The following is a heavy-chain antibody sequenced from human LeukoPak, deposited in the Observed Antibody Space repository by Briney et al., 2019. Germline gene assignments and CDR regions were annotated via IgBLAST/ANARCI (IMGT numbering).Heavy chain of an antibody. CDR1: GGSISSGDYY. CDR3: ARVESGHMITFGGVIVPTPDFDY. V-gene: IGHV4-30-4*01. CDR2: IYYSGST. D-gene: IGHD3-16*02. Sequence: PSETLSLTCTVSGGSISSGDYYWSWIRQAPGKGLEWIGYIYYSGSTYYNPSLKSRVTISVDTSKNQFSLKLSSVTAADTAVYYCARVESGHMITFGGVIVPTPDFDYWGQGTLVTVSS. J-gene: IGHJ4*02.